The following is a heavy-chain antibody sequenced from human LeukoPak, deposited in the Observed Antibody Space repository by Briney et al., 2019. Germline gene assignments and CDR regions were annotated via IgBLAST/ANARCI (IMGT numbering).Heavy chain of an antibody. J-gene: IGHJ4*02. CDR1: GFTFSSYG. Sequence: GGSLRLSCAASGFTFSSYGMHWVRQAPGKGLEWVAVISYDGSNKYYADSVKGRFTISRDNSKNTLYLQMNSLRAEDTAVYYCAKRGSGKQFDYWGQGTLVTVSS. CDR3: AKRGSGKQFDY. D-gene: IGHD3-10*01. CDR2: ISYDGSNK. V-gene: IGHV3-30*18.